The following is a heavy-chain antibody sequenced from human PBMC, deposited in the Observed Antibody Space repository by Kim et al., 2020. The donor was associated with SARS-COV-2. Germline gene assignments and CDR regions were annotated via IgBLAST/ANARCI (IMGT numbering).Heavy chain of an antibody. Sequence: SSSSNIYYADSVKGRFTISRDNAKNSLYLQMNSLRAEDTAVYYCARDLQIWGQGTMVTVSS. CDR3: ARDLQI. J-gene: IGHJ3*02. CDR2: SSSSNI. V-gene: IGHV3-21*01.